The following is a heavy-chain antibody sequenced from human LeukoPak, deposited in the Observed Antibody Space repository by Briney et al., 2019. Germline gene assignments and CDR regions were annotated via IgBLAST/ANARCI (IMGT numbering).Heavy chain of an antibody. V-gene: IGHV3-21*01. Sequence: SGGSLRLSCAASGFTFSSYSMNWVRQAPGKGLEWVSSISSSSSYIYYADSVKGRFTISRDNAKNSLYLQMNSLRAEDTAVYYCARDRVFGYSYGRTFDYWGQGTLVTVSS. J-gene: IGHJ4*02. CDR2: ISSSSSYI. CDR1: GFTFSSYS. CDR3: ARDRVFGYSYGRTFDY. D-gene: IGHD5-18*01.